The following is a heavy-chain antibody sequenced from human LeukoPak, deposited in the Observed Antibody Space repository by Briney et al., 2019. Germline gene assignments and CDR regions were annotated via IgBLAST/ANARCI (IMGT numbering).Heavy chain of an antibody. CDR2: ISYDGSNK. CDR1: GFTFSSYG. Sequence: PGGSLRLSCAASGFTFSSYGMHWVRQAPGKGLEWVAVISYDGSNKYYADSVKGRFTISRDNSKNTLYLQMNSLRAEDTAVYYCAKDKDLAFDYWGQGTLVTVSS. CDR3: AKDKDLAFDY. V-gene: IGHV3-30*18. J-gene: IGHJ4*02.